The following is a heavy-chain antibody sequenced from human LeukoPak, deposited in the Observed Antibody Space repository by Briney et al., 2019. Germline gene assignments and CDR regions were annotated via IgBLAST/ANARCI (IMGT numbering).Heavy chain of an antibody. CDR2: INPDGSAK. V-gene: IGHV3-7*01. Sequence: PGGSLRLSCAASGFSFSYSWMSWVREAPGKGLEWVAKINPDGSAKYYVDSVKGRFTISRDNAKNSLDLQMSSLRVEDTAVYYCLASGGYWGQGTLVTVTS. J-gene: IGHJ4*02. CDR3: LASGGY. CDR1: GFSFSYSW. D-gene: IGHD6-25*01.